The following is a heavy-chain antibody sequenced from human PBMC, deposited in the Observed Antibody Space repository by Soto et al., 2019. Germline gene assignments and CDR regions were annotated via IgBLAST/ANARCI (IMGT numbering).Heavy chain of an antibody. CDR1: GCTFTSYG. J-gene: IGHJ6*02. V-gene: IGHV1-18*01. CDR3: ARRVAEQWLVRTHYGMDV. Sequence: ASVKVSCKASGCTFTSYGISWVRQAPGQGLEWMGWISAYNGNTNYAQKLQGRVTMTTDTSTSTAYMELRSLRSDDTAVYYCARRVAEQWLVRTHYGMDVWGQGTTVTVSS. CDR2: ISAYNGNT. D-gene: IGHD6-19*01.